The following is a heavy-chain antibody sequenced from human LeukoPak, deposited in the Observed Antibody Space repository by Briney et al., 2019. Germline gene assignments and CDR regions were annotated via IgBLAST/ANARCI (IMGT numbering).Heavy chain of an antibody. CDR2: ISYDGSNK. CDR1: GFTFSSYG. J-gene: IGHJ4*02. D-gene: IGHD6-13*01. CDR3: ARRLNLLYSSSWDYFDY. Sequence: GGSLRLSCAASGFTFSSYGMHWVRQAPGKGLEWVAAISYDGSNKYYADSVKGRFTISRDNSKNTLYLQMNSLRAEDTAVYYCARRLNLLYSSSWDYFDYWGQGTLVTVSS. V-gene: IGHV3-30*03.